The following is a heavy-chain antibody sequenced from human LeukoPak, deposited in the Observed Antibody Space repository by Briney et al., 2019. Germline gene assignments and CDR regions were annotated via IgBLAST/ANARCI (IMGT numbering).Heavy chain of an antibody. CDR3: ARVRNYYDSSGYYGGLYF. V-gene: IGHV1-18*01. Sequence: ASVKVSCKASGYTFTSYGISWGRQAPGQGLEWMGWISAYNGNTNYAQKLQVRGTITTDTSTSTAYMELRSLRSDDTAVYYCARVRNYYDSSGYYGGLYFWGQGTMVTVSS. J-gene: IGHJ3*01. CDR2: ISAYNGNT. CDR1: GYTFTSYG. D-gene: IGHD3-22*01.